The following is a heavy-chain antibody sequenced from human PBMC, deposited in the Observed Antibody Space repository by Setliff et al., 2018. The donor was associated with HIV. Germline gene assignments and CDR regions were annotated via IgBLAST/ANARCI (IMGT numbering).Heavy chain of an antibody. CDR1: GFTFSDYY. Sequence: SETLSLTCTVSGFTFSDYYMSWIRQPPGKGLEWIGEINHSGSTNYNPSLKSRVTISVDTSKNQFSLKLSSVTAADTAVYYCASTSGSGSAAVGDIWGQGTMVTVSS. CDR3: ASTSGSGSAAVGDI. V-gene: IGHV4-34*01. J-gene: IGHJ3*02. CDR2: INHSGST. D-gene: IGHD1-26*01.